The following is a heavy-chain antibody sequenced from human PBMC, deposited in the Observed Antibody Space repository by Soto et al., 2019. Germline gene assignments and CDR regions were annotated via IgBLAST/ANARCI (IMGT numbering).Heavy chain of an antibody. Sequence: PGGSLRLSCVASGFSFSSQAMSWARQAPGKGLEWVSAISGSGISTYYADSVKGRFTISRDNSKNTLYLQMNSLRAEDTAVYYCAKDRTGSPYWGQGNMVTVS. CDR1: GFSFSSQA. V-gene: IGHV3-23*01. D-gene: IGHD7-27*01. CDR2: ISGSGIST. J-gene: IGHJ4*02. CDR3: AKDRTGSPY.